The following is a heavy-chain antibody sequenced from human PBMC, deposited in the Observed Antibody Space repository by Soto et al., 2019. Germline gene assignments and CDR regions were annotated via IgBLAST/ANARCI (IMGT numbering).Heavy chain of an antibody. J-gene: IGHJ4*02. CDR1: GGTISSYP. CDR2: IIPIFGTA. D-gene: IGHD1-26*01. Sequence: SLMISSKAAGGTISSYPIICVRQAPGQGLEWMGGIIPIFGTANYAQKFQGRVTITADESTSTAYMELSSLRSEDTAVYYCAREAPRIVGATHFDYWGQGTLVTVSS. CDR3: AREAPRIVGATHFDY. V-gene: IGHV1-69*13.